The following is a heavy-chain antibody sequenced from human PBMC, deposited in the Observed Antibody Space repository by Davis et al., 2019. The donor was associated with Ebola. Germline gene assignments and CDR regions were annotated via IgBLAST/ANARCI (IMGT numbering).Heavy chain of an antibody. D-gene: IGHD3-22*01. CDR2: INHSGST. Sequence: MPSETLSLTCAVYGGSFSGYYWSWIRQPPGKGLEWIGEINHSGSTNYNPSLKSRVTISVDTSKNPFSLKLSSVTAADTAVYYCARGRSGYYYYGMDVWGQGTTVTVSS. V-gene: IGHV4-34*01. J-gene: IGHJ6*02. CDR1: GGSFSGYY. CDR3: ARGRSGYYYYGMDV.